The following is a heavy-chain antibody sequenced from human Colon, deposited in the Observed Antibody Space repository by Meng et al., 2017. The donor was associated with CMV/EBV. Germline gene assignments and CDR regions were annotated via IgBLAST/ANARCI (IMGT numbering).Heavy chain of an antibody. CDR1: GGTYNIYA. CDR2: IIPILRTV. CDR3: ARHDEYYDFLSGWRAMDV. J-gene: IGHJ6*01. D-gene: IGHD3-3*01. V-gene: IGHV1-69*10. Sequence: SVKVSCKVSGGTYNIYAISWVRLAPGQGLEWMGGIIPILRTVHYEQRFQGRLTITADKSTATAFMELSRLRSEDTAVYYCARHDEYYDFLSGWRAMDVWGQGTTVTVSS.